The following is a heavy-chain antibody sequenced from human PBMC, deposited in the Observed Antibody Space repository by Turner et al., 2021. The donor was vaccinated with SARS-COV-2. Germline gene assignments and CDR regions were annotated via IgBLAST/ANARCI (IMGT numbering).Heavy chain of an antibody. J-gene: IGHJ4*02. Sequence: QVQLVESGGGLVKPGGSLRPSCAASGFTFSNYYMSWIRQAPGKGLEWVSYISSSSYYTNYVDSVKVRFTISRDNAKNSLYLQMNSLRAEDTAVYHCARDGSTVGGFDYWGQGTLVTVSS. D-gene: IGHD4-17*01. CDR1: GFTFSNYY. CDR3: ARDGSTVGGFDY. CDR2: ISSSSYYT. V-gene: IGHV3-11*06.